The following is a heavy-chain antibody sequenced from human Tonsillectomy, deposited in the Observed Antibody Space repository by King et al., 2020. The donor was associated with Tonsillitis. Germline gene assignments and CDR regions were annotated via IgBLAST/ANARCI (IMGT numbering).Heavy chain of an antibody. CDR1: GFTFDDYA. CDR3: ARYWGGGSGRSPGEDYYYGMDV. CDR2: ISWNSGSI. V-gene: IGHV3-9*01. D-gene: IGHD3-16*01. J-gene: IGHJ6*02. Sequence: VQLVESGGGLVQPGRSLRLSCAASGFTFDDYAMHWVRQAPGKGLEWVSGISWNSGSIGYADSVKGRFTISRDNAKNSLYLQMNSLRAEDTALYYCARYWGGGSGRSPGEDYYYGMDVWGQGTTVTVSS.